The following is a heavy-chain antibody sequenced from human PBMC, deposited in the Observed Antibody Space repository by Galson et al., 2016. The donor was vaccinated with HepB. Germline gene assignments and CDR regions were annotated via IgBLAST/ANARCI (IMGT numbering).Heavy chain of an antibody. V-gene: IGHV3-33*01. J-gene: IGHJ6*02. CDR1: GFTFNTYA. D-gene: IGHD3-10*01. CDR3: SRDRRYYGSGRSRLDV. Sequence: SLRLSCAASGFTFNTYAMHWVRQAPGKGLEWVATIWYDGTKKYSADSVKGRVTISRDNSGNTLYLQMSSLRVDDTAVYYCSRDRRYYGSGRSRLDVWGQGTKVTVSS. CDR2: IWYDGTKK.